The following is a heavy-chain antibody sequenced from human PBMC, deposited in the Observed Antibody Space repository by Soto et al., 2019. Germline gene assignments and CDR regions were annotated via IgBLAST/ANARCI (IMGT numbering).Heavy chain of an antibody. Sequence: LRLSCAASGFTFSDYPMHWVRQAPGKGLEWVAGISYDGSTEYYADSVKGRFTISRDNFEKTLYLQMNSLRADDTAVYYCTRAAFSTGWYPLYWGQGALVTVSS. CDR3: TRAAFSTGWYPLY. CDR2: ISYDGSTE. J-gene: IGHJ4*02. D-gene: IGHD6-19*01. CDR1: GFTFSDYP. V-gene: IGHV3-30-3*01.